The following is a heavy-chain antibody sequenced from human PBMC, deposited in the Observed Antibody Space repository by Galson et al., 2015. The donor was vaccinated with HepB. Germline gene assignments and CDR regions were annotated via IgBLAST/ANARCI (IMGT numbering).Heavy chain of an antibody. CDR1: GFTVSSNY. D-gene: IGHD3-10*01. J-gene: IGHJ4*02. V-gene: IGHV3-66*01. Sequence: SLRLSCAASGFTVSSNYMSWVRQAPGKGLEWVSVIYSGGSTYYADSVKGRFTISRDNSKNTLYLQMNSLRAEDTAVYYCARASRDVTMVRGVPTPDYWGQGTLVTVSS. CDR3: ARASRDVTMVRGVPTPDY. CDR2: IYSGGST.